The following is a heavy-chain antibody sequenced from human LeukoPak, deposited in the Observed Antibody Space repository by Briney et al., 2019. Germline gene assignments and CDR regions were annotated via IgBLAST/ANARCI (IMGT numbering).Heavy chain of an antibody. J-gene: IGHJ6*02. Sequence: PGGSLRLSCAASGFTLGPYAMHWVRQRPGKGLEWVAHINADGGRTFSADAVEGRFTITRDNSKDSLYLQMNSLTTDDTALYYCGTWAFNPSLDVGGQGTTVTVS. CDR2: INADGGRT. V-gene: IGHV3-43*02. CDR1: GFTLGPYA. CDR3: GTWAFNPSLDV. D-gene: IGHD2-2*01.